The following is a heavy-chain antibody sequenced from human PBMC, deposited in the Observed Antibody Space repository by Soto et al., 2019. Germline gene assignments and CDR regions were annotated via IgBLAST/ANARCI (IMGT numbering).Heavy chain of an antibody. V-gene: IGHV3-7*01. CDR3: ARDTRHYYDSPQYWYFDL. CDR1: GFTFSSCW. D-gene: IGHD3-22*01. Sequence: GGSLRLSCAASGFTFSSCWMSWVRQAPGKGLEWVANIKQDGSEKYYVDSVKGRFTISRDNAKNSLYLQMNSLRAEDTAVYYCARDTRHYYDSPQYWYFDLWGRGTLVTVSS. J-gene: IGHJ2*01. CDR2: IKQDGSEK.